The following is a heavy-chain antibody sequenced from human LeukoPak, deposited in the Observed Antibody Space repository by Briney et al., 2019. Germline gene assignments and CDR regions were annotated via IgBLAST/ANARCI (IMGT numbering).Heavy chain of an antibody. J-gene: IGHJ5*02. D-gene: IGHD3-10*01. CDR3: ARLRFRGWESNWFDP. CDR1: GGSISSGGNY. CDR2: IYHSGST. V-gene: IGHV4-30-2*01. Sequence: SQTLSLTCTVSGGSISSGGNYWSWIRQPPGKGLEWIGNIYHSGSTYYNPSLKSRVTISVDRSKNQFSLKLNSVTAADTAVYYCARLRFRGWESNWFDPWGQGTLVTVSS.